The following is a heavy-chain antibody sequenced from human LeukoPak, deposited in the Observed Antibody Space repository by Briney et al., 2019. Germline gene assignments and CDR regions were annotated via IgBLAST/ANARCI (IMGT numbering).Heavy chain of an antibody. D-gene: IGHD2-8*01. CDR3: ARDLIL. J-gene: IGHJ4*02. CDR1: GGSISSGSYY. CDR2: IYTSGST. V-gene: IGHV4-61*02. Sequence: SETLFLTCTVSGGSISSGSYYWSWIRQPAGKGLEWIGRIYTSGSTNYNPSLKSRVTISVDTSKNQFSLKLSSVTAADTAVYYCARDLILWGQGTLVTVSS.